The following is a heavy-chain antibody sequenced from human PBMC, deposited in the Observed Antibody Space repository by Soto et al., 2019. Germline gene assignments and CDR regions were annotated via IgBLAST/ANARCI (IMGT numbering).Heavy chain of an antibody. D-gene: IGHD2-15*01. CDR1: GGSIFSSY. J-gene: IGHJ5*02. V-gene: IGHV4-59*01. CDR2: VYYSGST. Sequence: PSETLSLTCTVSGGSIFSSYWTWIRQPPGKGLEWIGNVYYSGSTNYNPSLKSRITISGDTSKNQFSLNLSSVTAADTAVYYCARVPAASSWFDHWGQGTLVTVSS. CDR3: ARVPAASSWFDH.